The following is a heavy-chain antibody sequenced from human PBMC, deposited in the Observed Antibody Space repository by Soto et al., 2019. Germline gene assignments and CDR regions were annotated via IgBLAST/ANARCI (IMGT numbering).Heavy chain of an antibody. J-gene: IGHJ3*01. CDR1: GLTVSGQKY. CDR3: ASLHGRNHAYDV. CDR2: LYDADGT. Sequence: DVQLVESGGGLIQPGESLRLSCAAFGLTVSGQKYVAWVRQAPGKGLEWFSALYDADGTYYADSVKGRFTTSRDSSKTTVYLQINVPTPDDRAVYCCASLHGRNHAYDVWGQGTTVTVSS. V-gene: IGHV3-53*01.